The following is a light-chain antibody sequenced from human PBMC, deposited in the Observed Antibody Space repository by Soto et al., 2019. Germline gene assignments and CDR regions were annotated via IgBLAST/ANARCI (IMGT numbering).Light chain of an antibody. CDR1: SSDVGGYNY. V-gene: IGLV2-14*01. CDR3: SSYTSSSPLV. CDR2: DVS. J-gene: IGLJ1*01. Sequence: QSALTQPASVSGSPGQSIAISCTGTSSDVGGYNYVSWYQQHPGKAPKLMIYDVSNRPSGVSNRFSGSKSDNTASVTIAGLQAEDEADYYCSSYTSSSPLVFGTGTKVTVL.